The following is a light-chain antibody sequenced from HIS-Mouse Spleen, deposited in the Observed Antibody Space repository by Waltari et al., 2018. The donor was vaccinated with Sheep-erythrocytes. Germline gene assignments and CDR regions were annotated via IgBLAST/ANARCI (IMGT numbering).Light chain of an antibody. Sequence: DIVMTQSPLSLPVTPGEPASISYRSSQSLLHSNGYNYLDWYLQKPGQSPHLLFYLGSNRASGVPDRFSGSGSGTDFTLRISRVEAEDVGVYYCMQALQTPWTFGQGTKVEFK. CDR3: MQALQTPWT. CDR2: LGS. V-gene: IGKV2-28*01. J-gene: IGKJ1*01. CDR1: QSLLHSNGYNY.